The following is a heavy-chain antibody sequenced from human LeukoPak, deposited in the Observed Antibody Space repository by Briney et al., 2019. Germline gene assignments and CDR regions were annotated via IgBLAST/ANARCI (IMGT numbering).Heavy chain of an antibody. CDR3: PRDGLSIAARPSDD. J-gene: IGHJ4*01. CDR1: GFTFSSYW. CDR2: INSDGSST. V-gene: IGHV3-74*01. D-gene: IGHD6-6*01. Sequence: GGSLRLSCAASGFTFSSYWMHWVRHAPGKGLVWVSRINSDGSSTSYADSVKGRFTISRDNAKNTLYLQMNSLRAEYTAVYYCPRDGLSIAARPSDDWGQGTPVTPSS.